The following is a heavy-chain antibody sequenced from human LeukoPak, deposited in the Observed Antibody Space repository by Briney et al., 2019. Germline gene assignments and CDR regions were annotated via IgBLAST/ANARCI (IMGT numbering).Heavy chain of an antibody. CDR3: ARGRYDFWSGSLPYFDY. CDR1: GGSISSYY. J-gene: IGHJ4*02. CDR2: IYYSGST. D-gene: IGHD3-3*01. Sequence: PSETLSLTCTVSGGSISSYYWSWIRQPPGKGLEWIGYIYYSGSTNYNPSLKSRVTISVDTSKNQFSLKLSSVTAGDTAVYYCARGRYDFWSGSLPYFDYWGQGTLVTVSS. V-gene: IGHV4-59*01.